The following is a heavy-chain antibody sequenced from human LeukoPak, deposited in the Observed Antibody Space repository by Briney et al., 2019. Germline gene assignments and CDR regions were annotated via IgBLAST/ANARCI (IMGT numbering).Heavy chain of an antibody. CDR1: GDSFSSNSAA. CDR3: VRAAAVFDY. D-gene: IGHD6-13*01. V-gene: IGHV6-1*01. Sequence: SQTLSLTCAISGDSFSSNSAAWNWLRQSPSRGLEWLGRTYYRSKWYNDYAVSVKSRIIINPDTSKNQFSLQLNSVTPEDTAVYYCVRAAAVFDYWGQGTLVTVSS. J-gene: IGHJ4*02. CDR2: TYYRSKWYN.